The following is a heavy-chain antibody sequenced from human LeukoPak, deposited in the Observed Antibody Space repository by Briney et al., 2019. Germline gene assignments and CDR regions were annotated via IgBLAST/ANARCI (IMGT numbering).Heavy chain of an antibody. CDR2: INHSGST. CDR3: ARGWSLRNFDY. CDR1: GGSFSGYY. J-gene: IGHJ4*02. V-gene: IGHV4-34*01. D-gene: IGHD4-17*01. Sequence: PSETLSLTCAVYGGSFSGYYWSWIRQPPGKGLEWIGEINHSGSTNYNPSLKSRVTISVDTSKNQFSLKLSSVTAADTAVYYCARGWSLRNFDYWGQGTLVTVSS.